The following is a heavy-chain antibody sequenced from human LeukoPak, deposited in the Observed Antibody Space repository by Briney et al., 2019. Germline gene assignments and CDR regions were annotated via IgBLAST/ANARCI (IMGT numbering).Heavy chain of an antibody. CDR1: GFTFSSYW. CDR2: INTDGSST. J-gene: IGHJ6*03. Sequence: GGSLRLSCAASGFTFSSYWMHWVRQAPGKGLVWVSRINTDGSSTSYADSVKGRFTISRDNAKNTLYLQMNSLRAEDTAVYYCARVTNYGYYYYYYMDVWGKGTTVTASS. V-gene: IGHV3-74*01. CDR3: ARVTNYGYYYYYYMDV. D-gene: IGHD1-7*01.